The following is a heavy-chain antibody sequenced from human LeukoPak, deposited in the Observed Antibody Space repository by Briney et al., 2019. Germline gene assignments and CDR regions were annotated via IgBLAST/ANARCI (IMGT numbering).Heavy chain of an antibody. CDR1: GFTFSSYS. Sequence: GGSLRLSCAASGFTFSSYSMNWVRQAPGKGLEWVSSISSSSSYIYYADSVKGRFTISRDNSKNTLYLQMNSLRAEDTAVYYCARGVGYYYMDVWGKGTTVTVSS. J-gene: IGHJ6*03. CDR3: ARGVGYYYMDV. V-gene: IGHV3-21*01. D-gene: IGHD1-26*01. CDR2: ISSSSSYI.